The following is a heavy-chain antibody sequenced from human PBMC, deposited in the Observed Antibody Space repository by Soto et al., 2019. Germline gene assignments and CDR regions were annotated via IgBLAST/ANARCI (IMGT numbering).Heavy chain of an antibody. CDR3: AKPGSSYYYGMDV. CDR1: GFSFDDYA. V-gene: IGHV3-9*01. Sequence: GGYLRLSCAASGFSFDDYAMHWVRQAPGKGLEWVSGISWNSGSIGYADSVKGRFTISRDNAKNSLYLQMNSLRAEDTALYYCAKPGSSYYYGMDVWGQGTTVTVSS. CDR2: ISWNSGSI. D-gene: IGHD7-27*01. J-gene: IGHJ6*02.